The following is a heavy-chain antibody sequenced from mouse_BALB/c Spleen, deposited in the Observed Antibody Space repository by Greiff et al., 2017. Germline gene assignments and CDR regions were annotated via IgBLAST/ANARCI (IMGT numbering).Heavy chain of an antibody. Sequence: EVQLQESGPGLVKPSQSLSLTCTVTGYSITSDYAWNWIRQFPGNKLEWMGYISYSGSTSYNPSLKSRISITRDTSKNQFFLQLNSVTTEDTATYYCARGYYYGTDWGQGTTLTVSS. V-gene: IGHV3-2*02. CDR3: ARGYYYGTD. D-gene: IGHD1-1*01. CDR2: ISYSGST. CDR1: GYSITSDYA. J-gene: IGHJ2*01.